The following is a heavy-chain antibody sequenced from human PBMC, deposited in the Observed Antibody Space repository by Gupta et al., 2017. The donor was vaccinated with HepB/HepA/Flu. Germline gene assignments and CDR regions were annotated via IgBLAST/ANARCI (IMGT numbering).Heavy chain of an antibody. CDR3: AKGHIPSGSYFFYGYYGMDV. J-gene: IGHJ6*02. Sequence: QVQLVESGGGVVQPGRSLRLSCAASGFTFSSYGMHWVRQAPGKGLEWVAVISYDGSNKYYADSVKGRFTISRDNSKNTLYLQMNSLRAEDTAVYYCAKGHIPSGSYFFYGYYGMDVWGQGTTVTVSS. D-gene: IGHD1-26*01. CDR1: GFTFSSYG. CDR2: ISYDGSNK. V-gene: IGHV3-30*18.